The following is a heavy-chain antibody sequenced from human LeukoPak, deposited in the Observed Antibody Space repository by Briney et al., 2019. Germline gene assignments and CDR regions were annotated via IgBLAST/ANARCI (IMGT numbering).Heavy chain of an antibody. V-gene: IGHV4-4*08. CDR1: GASINNYY. CDR2: VYASGST. Sequence: SETLSLTCTVSGASINNYYWNWIRQPPGEGLEWIGYVYASGSTNLSPALKSRVSISLDTSKNQSSLKLTSVTAADTAVYYCARGAPSLYYYYMDIWGKGTSVTVSS. J-gene: IGHJ6*03. D-gene: IGHD3-16*01. CDR3: ARGAPSLYYYYMDI.